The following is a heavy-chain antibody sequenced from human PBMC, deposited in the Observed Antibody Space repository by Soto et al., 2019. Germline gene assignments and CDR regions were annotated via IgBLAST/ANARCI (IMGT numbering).Heavy chain of an antibody. D-gene: IGHD4-17*01. CDR2: KSYSGST. V-gene: IGHV4-31*03. CDR3: ARDGLEMTTVTTGAFDI. Sequence: SETLSLTCTVSGGSISSGGYYWNWIRQHPGKGLECIGHKSYSGSTYYNPSLKSRVIISLDPSENQFSLRLTSVTAADTAVYYCARDGLEMTTVTTGAFDIWGQGTMVTVSS. CDR1: GGSISSGGYY. J-gene: IGHJ3*02.